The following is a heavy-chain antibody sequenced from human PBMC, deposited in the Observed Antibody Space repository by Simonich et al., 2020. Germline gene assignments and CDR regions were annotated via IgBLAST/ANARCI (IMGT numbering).Heavy chain of an antibody. V-gene: IGHV1-2*02. Sequence: QVQLVQSGAEVKKPGASVKVSCKASGYTFTCYYMHWGRQAPGQGLGWIGWINPNSGGTNNAQKFQGRVTMTRDTSISTAYMELSRLRSDDTAVYYCARDSYSSWYFDLWGRGTLVTVSS. CDR1: GYTFTCYY. CDR2: INPNSGGT. J-gene: IGHJ2*01. CDR3: ARDSYSSWYFDL. D-gene: IGHD6-13*01.